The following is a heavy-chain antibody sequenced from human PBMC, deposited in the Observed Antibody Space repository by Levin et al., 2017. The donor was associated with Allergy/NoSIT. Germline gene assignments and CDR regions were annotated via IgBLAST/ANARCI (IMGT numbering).Heavy chain of an antibody. CDR2: ISYDGSNK. Sequence: GESLKISCAASGFTFSSYGMHWVRQAPGKGLEWVAVISYDGSNKYYADSVKGRFTISRDNSKNTLYLQMNSLRAEDTAVYYCAKDHGSGSNEYYFDYWGQGTLVTVSS. V-gene: IGHV3-30*18. D-gene: IGHD3-10*01. CDR1: GFTFSSYG. CDR3: AKDHGSGSNEYYFDY. J-gene: IGHJ4*02.